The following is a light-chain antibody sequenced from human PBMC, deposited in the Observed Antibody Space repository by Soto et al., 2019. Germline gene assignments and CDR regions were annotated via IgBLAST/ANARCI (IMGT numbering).Light chain of an antibody. CDR2: GAS. CDR3: QQYEYSLIS. J-gene: IGKJ5*01. V-gene: IGKV3-20*01. CDR1: QSVGGNY. Sequence: EIGLTKSPGTLSLSKKERATLPCRASQSVGGNYLGWYQQKPGQAPRLLIYGASSRATGIPDRFSGTGSETDFTLTINRLEPEDFAVYYCQQYEYSLISFCHGTLLEIK.